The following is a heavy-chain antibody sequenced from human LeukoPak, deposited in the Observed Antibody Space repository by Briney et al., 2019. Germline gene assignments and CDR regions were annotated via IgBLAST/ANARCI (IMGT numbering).Heavy chain of an antibody. CDR3: ARETNVAAAGLFDY. D-gene: IGHD6-13*01. CDR1: GFTFSSYA. J-gene: IGHJ4*02. Sequence: GGSLRLSCAASGFTFSSYAMSWVRQAPEKGLEWVSTISGSGGGTYYADSVKGRFTISRDNSKNTLYLQMNSLRAEDTAVYYCARETNVAAAGLFDYWGQGTLVTVSS. V-gene: IGHV3-23*01. CDR2: ISGSGGGT.